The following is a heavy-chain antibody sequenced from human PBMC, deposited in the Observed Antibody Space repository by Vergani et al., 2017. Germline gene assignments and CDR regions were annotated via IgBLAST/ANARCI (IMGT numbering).Heavy chain of an antibody. CDR2: ISSSSSYI. CDR1: GFTFSSYS. CDR3: ARASLRGFDY. V-gene: IGHV3-21*01. J-gene: IGHJ4*02. Sequence: EVQLVESGGGLVKPGGSLRLSCAASGFTFSSYSMNWVRQAPGKGLEWVSSISSSSSYIYYADSVKGRFTISRDNAKNSLYLQMNSLRAEVTAVYYCARASLRGFDYWGQGTLVTVSS.